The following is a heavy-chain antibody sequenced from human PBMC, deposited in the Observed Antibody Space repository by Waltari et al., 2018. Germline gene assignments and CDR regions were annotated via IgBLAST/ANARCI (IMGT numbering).Heavy chain of an antibody. V-gene: IGHV3-53*01. J-gene: IGHJ4*02. CDR1: GLTVSRNY. CDR3: ARDDSYGQFMRFDF. Sequence: EVQLAESGGGLIQPGGSLRLSCEASGLTVSRNYMSWVRQAPGKGLEWLSAIYSGGNTFYADSVKGRFNISIDNSKNTLYLQMNSLRVDDTAVYYCARDDSYGQFMRFDFWGQGTVVTVSS. CDR2: IYSGGNT. D-gene: IGHD5-18*01.